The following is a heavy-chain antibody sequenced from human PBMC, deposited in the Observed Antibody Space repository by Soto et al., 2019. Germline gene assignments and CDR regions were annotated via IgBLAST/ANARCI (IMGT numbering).Heavy chain of an antibody. CDR3: ARSSGVPTPDFDY. J-gene: IGHJ4*02. V-gene: IGHV3-30-3*01. D-gene: IGHD3-3*01. Sequence: PGGSLRLSCAASGFAFNIYAIQWVRHAPGKGLEWVAVISHDGTNRYYTDSVRGRFTISRDNSKNTVYLEMDSLRADDTAVYYCARSSGVPTPDFDYWGQGTLVTVSS. CDR1: GFAFNIYA. CDR2: ISHDGTNR.